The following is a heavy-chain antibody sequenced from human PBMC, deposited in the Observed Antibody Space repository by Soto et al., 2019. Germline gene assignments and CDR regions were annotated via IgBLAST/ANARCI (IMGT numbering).Heavy chain of an antibody. Sequence: QVQLVQSGAEEKKPGASVKVSCKASGYTFTGDAMHRVRQAPGQRLEWMGWINAGNGNTKYSQKFQGRVTITRDTSAGAAYMELSSLSSQDTAVYYCARAVSVPADFDYWGQGTLVTVSS. V-gene: IGHV1-3*05. CDR2: INAGNGNT. CDR3: ARAVSVPADFDY. D-gene: IGHD6-19*01. J-gene: IGHJ4*02. CDR1: GYTFTGDA.